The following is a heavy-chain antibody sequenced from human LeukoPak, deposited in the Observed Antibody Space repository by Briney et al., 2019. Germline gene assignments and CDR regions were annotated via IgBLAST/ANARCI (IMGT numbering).Heavy chain of an antibody. Sequence: ASVKVSCKASGYTFTSYAMHWVRQAPGQRLEWMGWINAGNGNTKYSQKFQGRVTITRDTSASTAYMELSSLRSEDTAVYYCARAPYYDYVWGSYLRNYFDYWGQGTLVTVSS. D-gene: IGHD3-16*02. CDR3: ARAPYYDYVWGSYLRNYFDY. J-gene: IGHJ4*02. V-gene: IGHV1-3*01. CDR1: GYTFTSYA. CDR2: INAGNGNT.